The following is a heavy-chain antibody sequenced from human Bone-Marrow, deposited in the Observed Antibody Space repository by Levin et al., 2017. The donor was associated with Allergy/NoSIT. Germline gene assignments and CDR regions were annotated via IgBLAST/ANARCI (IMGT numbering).Heavy chain of an antibody. CDR3: ARDSYDSSGAVYGMDV. V-gene: IGHV4-61*01. J-gene: IGHJ6*02. Sequence: SSETLSLTCTVSGGSVSSGSYYWSWIRQPPGKGLEWIGYIYYSGSTNYNPSLKSRVTISVDTSKNQFSLKLSSVTAADTAVYYCARDSYDSSGAVYGMDVWGQGTTVTVSS. CDR2: IYYSGST. CDR1: GGSVSSGSYY. D-gene: IGHD3-22*01.